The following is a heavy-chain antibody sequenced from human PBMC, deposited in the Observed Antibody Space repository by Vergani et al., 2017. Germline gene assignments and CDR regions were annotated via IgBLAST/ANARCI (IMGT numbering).Heavy chain of an antibody. Sequence: QVQLVQSGAEVKKPGSSVKVSCKASGGTFNSYTIGWVRQAPGQGLEWMGRVIPLFGTTNYAQKFQGRVTITADESTSTAYMELSSLRFQDTAVYYCARDVEGVDGRGGGMDVWGKGTTVTVSS. CDR2: VIPLFGTT. J-gene: IGHJ6*04. D-gene: IGHD3-3*01. CDR1: GGTFNSYT. CDR3: ARDVEGVDGRGGGMDV. V-gene: IGHV1-69*08.